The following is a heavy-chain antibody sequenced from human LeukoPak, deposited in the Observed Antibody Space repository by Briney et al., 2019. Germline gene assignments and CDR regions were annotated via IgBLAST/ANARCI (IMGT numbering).Heavy chain of an antibody. D-gene: IGHD1-26*01. CDR3: ARRASGSYYFDY. J-gene: IGHJ4*02. V-gene: IGHV4-38-2*01. CDR2: IYHSGST. Sequence: KPSETLSLTCAVSGYSISSGYYWGWIRQPPGKGLEWIGSIYHSGSTYYNPSLKSRVTISVETSKNQFSLKLSSVTAADTAVYYCARRASGSYYFDYWGQGTLVTVSS. CDR1: GYSISSGYY.